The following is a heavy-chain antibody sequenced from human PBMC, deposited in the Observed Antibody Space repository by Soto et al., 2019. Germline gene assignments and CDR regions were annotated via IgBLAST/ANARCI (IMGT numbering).Heavy chain of an antibody. CDR3: ATGQQVRMADI. CDR1: KFTVNAYY. D-gene: IGHD6-13*01. J-gene: IGHJ3*02. CDR2: ISGDSRDT. V-gene: IGHV3-11*03. Sequence: QVQLLESGGGLVKPGWSLRLSCAASKFTVNAYYMAWIRQAPGKGLDWISYISGDSRDTNYADSVKGRFTISRDNAKNSLYLQMNSLTVEDTAVYFCATGQQVRMADIWGQGTMVTVSS.